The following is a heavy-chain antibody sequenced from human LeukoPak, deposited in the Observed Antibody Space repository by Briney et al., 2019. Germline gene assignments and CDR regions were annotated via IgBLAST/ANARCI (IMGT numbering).Heavy chain of an antibody. CDR1: GISFSSYW. Sequence: GGSLRLSCVASGISFSSYWIAWVRQAPGKGLEWVANIKYDGTHKFYAGSVKGRFTISRDNAKNSLFLEMNSLTADDTAVYFCASSHDSSGNDWGQGTLVTVSS. CDR2: IKYDGTHK. CDR3: ASSHDSSGND. D-gene: IGHD3-22*01. V-gene: IGHV3-7*01. J-gene: IGHJ4*02.